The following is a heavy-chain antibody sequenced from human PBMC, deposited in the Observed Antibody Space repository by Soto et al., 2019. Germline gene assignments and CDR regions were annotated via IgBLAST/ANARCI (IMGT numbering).Heavy chain of an antibody. CDR3: ARVGPVAGTDDAFDI. V-gene: IGHV1-18*01. Sequence: ASVKVSCKASGYTFTSYRISWVRQAPGQGLEWMGWISAYNGNTNYAQKLQGRVTMTTDTSTSTAYMELRSLRSDDTAVYYCARVGPVAGTDDAFDIWGQGTMVTVSS. CDR1: GYTFTSYR. CDR2: ISAYNGNT. D-gene: IGHD6-19*01. J-gene: IGHJ3*02.